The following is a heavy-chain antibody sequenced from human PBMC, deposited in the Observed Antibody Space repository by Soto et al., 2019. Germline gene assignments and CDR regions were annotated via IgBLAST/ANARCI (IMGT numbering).Heavy chain of an antibody. J-gene: IGHJ3*02. CDR3: AATYYYDSSGYPGAFDI. CDR1: GFTFTSSA. Sequence: QMQLVQSGPEVKKPGTSVKVSCKASGFTFTSSAMQWVRQARGQRLEWIGWIVVGSGNTNYAQKFQERVTITRDMSTSTAYMELSSLRSEDAAVYYCAATYYYDSSGYPGAFDIWGQGTMVTVSS. V-gene: IGHV1-58*02. D-gene: IGHD3-22*01. CDR2: IVVGSGNT.